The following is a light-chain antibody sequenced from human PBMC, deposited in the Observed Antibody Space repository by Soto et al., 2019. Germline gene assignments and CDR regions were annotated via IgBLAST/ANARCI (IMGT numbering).Light chain of an antibody. V-gene: IGKV3-20*01. CDR1: QSVGGN. CDR2: GAS. Sequence: EIVVTQSPGSLSLSPGERATLSCRASQSVGGNLAWYQQKPGQPPKLLIYGASSRATDIPDRFSGSGSGTDFTLTISRLEPEDFALYYCQHYGAAAITFGQGTRLENK. CDR3: QHYGAAAIT. J-gene: IGKJ5*01.